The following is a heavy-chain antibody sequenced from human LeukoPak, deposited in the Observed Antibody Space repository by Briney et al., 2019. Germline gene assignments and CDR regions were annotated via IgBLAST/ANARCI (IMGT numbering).Heavy chain of an antibody. CDR1: GGSISSGGYY. D-gene: IGHD4-23*01. CDR2: IYYSGST. J-gene: IGHJ1*01. CDR3: ASVDDYGGNSEYFQH. V-gene: IGHV4-31*03. Sequence: SETLSLTCTVSGGSISSGGYYWSWIRQHPGKGLEWIGYIYYSGSTYYNPSLKSRVTISVDTSKNQFSLKLSSVTAADTAVYYCASVDDYGGNSEYFQHWGQGTLVTVSS.